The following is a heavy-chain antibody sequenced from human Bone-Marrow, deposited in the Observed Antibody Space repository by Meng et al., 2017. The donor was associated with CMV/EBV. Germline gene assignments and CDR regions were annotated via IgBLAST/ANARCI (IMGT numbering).Heavy chain of an antibody. CDR2: ISAYNGNT. CDR3: ASDPYYFWSGYYGCYYYYYGMDV. D-gene: IGHD3-3*01. J-gene: IGHJ6*02. CDR1: GYTFTRYG. V-gene: IGHV1-18*01. Sequence: ASVKVSCKASGYTFTRYGISWVRQAPGQGLEWMGWISAYNGNTNYAQKLQGRVTMTTDTSTSTAYMELRSLRSDDTGVDYCASDPYYFWSGYYGCYYYYYGMDVWGQGTTVTVSS.